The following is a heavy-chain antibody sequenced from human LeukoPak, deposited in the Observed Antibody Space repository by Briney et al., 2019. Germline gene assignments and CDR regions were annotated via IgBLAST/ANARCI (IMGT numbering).Heavy chain of an antibody. CDR2: IYYSGST. V-gene: IGHV4-59*01. CDR1: GGSISSSY. Sequence: SETLSLTCTVSGGSISSSYWSWIRQPPGKGLEYIGNIYYSGSTNYNPSLKSRVTISVDTSKNQFSLKLTSVTAADTAVYYCARYSGSYYFLDYWGQGTTVTVSS. J-gene: IGHJ4*03. CDR3: ARYSGSYYFLDY. D-gene: IGHD1-26*01.